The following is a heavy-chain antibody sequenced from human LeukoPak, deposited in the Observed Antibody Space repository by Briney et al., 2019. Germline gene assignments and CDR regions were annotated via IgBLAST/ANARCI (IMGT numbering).Heavy chain of an antibody. J-gene: IGHJ4*02. V-gene: IGHV4-39*01. D-gene: IGHD5-18*01. CDR3: ARQRYSYGQGDY. CDR2: NYYSGRN. CDR1: GGSISSSSYY. Sequence: SETLSLTCIVSGGSISSSSYYWGWIRQPPGKGLEWIGRNYYSGRNYFNPSIKSRVTISVDSYKKQFSLMISSVSAENTAVYYCARQRYSYGQGDYWGQGALVTVSS.